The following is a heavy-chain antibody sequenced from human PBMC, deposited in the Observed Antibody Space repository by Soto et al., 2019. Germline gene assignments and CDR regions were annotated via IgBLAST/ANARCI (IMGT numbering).Heavy chain of an antibody. CDR1: GGSISSGGHS. J-gene: IGHJ6*02. D-gene: IGHD3-10*01. Sequence: SETLSLTCAVSGGSISSGGHSWSWFRQPPGKGLEWVGYIYHSGSTYYNPSLKSRVTISRDNSKNTVYLQMNSLRAEDTAIYYCAKDIAMVRGLRDYYYGMDVWGQGTTVTVSS. CDR2: IYHSGST. CDR3: AKDIAMVRGLRDYYYGMDV. V-gene: IGHV4-30-2*01.